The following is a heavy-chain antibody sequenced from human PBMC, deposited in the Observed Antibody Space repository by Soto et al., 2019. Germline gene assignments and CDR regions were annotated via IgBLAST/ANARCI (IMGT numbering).Heavy chain of an antibody. V-gene: IGHV5-51*01. CDR1: GYNFTTHW. CDR3: ARQHCSGGSCYSDY. Sequence: PGESLKISCKGSGYNFTTHWIAWVRQMPGKGLEWMGIMYPGDSDTRYSPSFQGQVTISADKSISTAYLHWSSLKASDTAMYYCARQHCSGGSCYSDYWGQGTLVTVSS. D-gene: IGHD2-15*01. J-gene: IGHJ4*02. CDR2: MYPGDSDT.